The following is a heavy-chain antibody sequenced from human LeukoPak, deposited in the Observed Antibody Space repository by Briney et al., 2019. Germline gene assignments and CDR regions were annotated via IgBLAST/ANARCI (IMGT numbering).Heavy chain of an antibody. Sequence: SETLSLTCTVSGGSISSSSYYWGWIRQPPGKGLEWIGSIYYSGSTYYNPSLKSRVTISVDTSKNQFSLKLSPVTAADTAVYYCAGTYYYDSSGYSGTYHAFDTWGQGTMVTVSS. CDR1: GGSISSSSYY. CDR3: AGTYYYDSSGYSGTYHAFDT. V-gene: IGHV4-39*01. D-gene: IGHD3-22*01. J-gene: IGHJ3*02. CDR2: IYYSGST.